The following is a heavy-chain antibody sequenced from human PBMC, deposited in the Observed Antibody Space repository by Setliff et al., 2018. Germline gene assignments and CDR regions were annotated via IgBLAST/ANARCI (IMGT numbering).Heavy chain of an antibody. CDR3: ARVSTVTMWPYYYYMDV. CDR2: IYTSGST. CDR1: GGSISSYY. D-gene: IGHD4-4*01. Sequence: SETLSLTCTVSGGSISSYYWSWIRQPAGKGLEWIGRIYTSGSTNYNPSLKSRVTMSVDTSKNQFSLKLSSVTAADTAVYYCARVSTVTMWPYYYYMDVWGKGTTVTVSS. J-gene: IGHJ6*03. V-gene: IGHV4-4*07.